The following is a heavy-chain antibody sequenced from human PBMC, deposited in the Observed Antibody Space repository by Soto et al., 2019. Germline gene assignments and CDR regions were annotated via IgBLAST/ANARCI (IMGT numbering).Heavy chain of an antibody. Sequence: PSETHPLTSTVSGGSSITYYWSWIRQPPGKGLEWIGYIYYSGSTNYNPSLKSRVTISVDTSKNQFSLKLSSVTAADTAVYYCATLPFIAAAAHFDYWGQGTLVTVSS. V-gene: IGHV4-59*08. CDR1: GGSSITYY. CDR3: ATLPFIAAAAHFDY. D-gene: IGHD6-13*01. J-gene: IGHJ4*02. CDR2: IYYSGST.